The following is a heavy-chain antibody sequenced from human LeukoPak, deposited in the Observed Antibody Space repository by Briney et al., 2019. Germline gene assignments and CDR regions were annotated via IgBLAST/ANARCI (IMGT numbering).Heavy chain of an antibody. CDR2: MNPNSGNT. D-gene: IGHD3-3*01. CDR3: ARGGGGLITIFGVVPGLRTYYFDY. J-gene: IGHJ4*02. Sequence: GASVKVSCKASGYTFTSYDINWVRQATGQGLEWMGWMNPNSGNTGYAQKFQGRVTMTRNTSISTAYMELSSLRSEDTAVYYCARGGGGLITIFGVVPGLRTYYFDYWGQGTLVTVSS. V-gene: IGHV1-8*01. CDR1: GYTFTSYD.